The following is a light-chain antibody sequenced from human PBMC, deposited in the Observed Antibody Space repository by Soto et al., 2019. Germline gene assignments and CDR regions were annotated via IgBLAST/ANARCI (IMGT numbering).Light chain of an antibody. V-gene: IGKV1-5*01. Sequence: DIQMTQSPPTLSASVGDRVTITCRASQSISRGLAWHQQKAGEAPKLLIYAASTLVSGVPSRFSGSGSGTEFTLTISSRQPDDFAASYCQQYNPGTFGQGTKVEIK. CDR1: QSISRG. CDR2: AAS. J-gene: IGKJ1*01. CDR3: QQYNPGT.